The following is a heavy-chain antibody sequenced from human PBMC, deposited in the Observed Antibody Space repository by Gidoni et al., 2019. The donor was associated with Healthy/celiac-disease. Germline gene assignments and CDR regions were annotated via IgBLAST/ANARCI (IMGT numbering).Heavy chain of an antibody. D-gene: IGHD6-19*01. CDR3: AMSFGAVAVTKYFQH. Sequence: VQLLESGGGLVQPGWSLRLSFAASGFTFSSSAMSWVRQAPGKGLEWVSASIGSGGSTYYADSEKGRFTISVDNSKYTLYLQMNSLRAEDTAVYYCAMSFGAVAVTKYFQHGGQGTLVTVSS. CDR2: SIGSGGST. V-gene: IGHV3-23*01. CDR1: GFTFSSSA. J-gene: IGHJ1*01.